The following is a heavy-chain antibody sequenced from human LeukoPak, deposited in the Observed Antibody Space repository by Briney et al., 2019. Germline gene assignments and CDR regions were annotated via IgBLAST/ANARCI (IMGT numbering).Heavy chain of an antibody. Sequence: GGSLRLSCAASGFTFSSYAMSWVRQAPGKGLEWVSAISGSGGSTYYADSVNGRFTISRDNSKNTLYLQMDSLRAEDTAVYYCAKSHGYVVVTAIQNYWGQGTLVTVSS. D-gene: IGHD2-21*02. J-gene: IGHJ4*02. CDR3: AKSHGYVVVTAIQNY. CDR2: ISGSGGST. CDR1: GFTFSSYA. V-gene: IGHV3-23*01.